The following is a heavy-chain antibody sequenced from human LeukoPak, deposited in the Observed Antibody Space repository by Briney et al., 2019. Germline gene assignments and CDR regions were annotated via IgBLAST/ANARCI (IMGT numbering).Heavy chain of an antibody. D-gene: IGHD3-22*01. Sequence: GGSLRLSCSASRLSLSSYLMAGVGQAPGKGREGVANIKQDGGEKHYVDSAQGRFSISRDNAKNSLYLQMNSLRAEDTAVYYCARDVGYDSSGSYPYYFDYWGLGTLVTVSS. CDR1: RLSLSSYL. J-gene: IGHJ4*02. CDR2: IKQDGGEK. CDR3: ARDVGYDSSGSYPYYFDY. V-gene: IGHV3-7*05.